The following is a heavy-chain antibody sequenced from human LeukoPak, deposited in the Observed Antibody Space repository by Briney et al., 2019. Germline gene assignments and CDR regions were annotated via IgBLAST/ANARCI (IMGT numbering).Heavy chain of an antibody. CDR1: GVSISSSNW. D-gene: IGHD3-3*01. V-gene: IGHV4-4*02. CDR3: ARGSLEWFYYYYMDV. CDR2: IYHSGST. J-gene: IGHJ6*03. Sequence: PSETLSLNCTVSGVSISSSNWWSWVRQPPGKGLECIGGIYHSGSTNYNPSLKSRVTISVDTSKNQFSLKLSSVTAADTAVYYCARGSLEWFYYYYMDVWGKGTTVTVSS.